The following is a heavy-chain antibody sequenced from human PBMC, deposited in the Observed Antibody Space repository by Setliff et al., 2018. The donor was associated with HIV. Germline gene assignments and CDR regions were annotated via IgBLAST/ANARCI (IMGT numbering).Heavy chain of an antibody. J-gene: IGHJ4*02. V-gene: IGHV1-18*01. Sequence: ASVKVSCKASGYTFTSYGISWVRQAPGQGLEWMGWISAYNGNTNYAQKLQGRVTITTDTSTSTAYMELRSLRSDDTAVYYCARGPPIVVVPAALLTFDYWGQGTLVTVSS. CDR3: ARGPPIVVVPAALLTFDY. CDR2: ISAYNGNT. D-gene: IGHD2-2*01. CDR1: GYTFTSYG.